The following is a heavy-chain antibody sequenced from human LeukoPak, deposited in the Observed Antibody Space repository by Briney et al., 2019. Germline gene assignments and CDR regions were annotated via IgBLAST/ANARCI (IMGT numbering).Heavy chain of an antibody. CDR2: MSYDGDTK. J-gene: IGHJ6*02. CDR1: GFTFSTYA. V-gene: IGHV3-30*04. Sequence: GGSLRPSCVGSGFTFSTYAFHWVRQAPGKGLEWVAVMSYDGDTKYYADSVKGRFTISRDNSKNTLYMQVSSLRAEDTAVYYCARDLDEEFGRDGYYYAMDVWGQGTTVTVSS. CDR3: ARDLDEEFGRDGYYYAMDV. D-gene: IGHD3-16*01.